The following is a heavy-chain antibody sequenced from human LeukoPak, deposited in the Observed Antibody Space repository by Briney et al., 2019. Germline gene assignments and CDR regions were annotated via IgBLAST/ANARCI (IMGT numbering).Heavy chain of an antibody. D-gene: IGHD2-2*02. CDR1: GFTFGDYA. CDR3: ARDGVVVPADIDYAPGDLGY. V-gene: IGHV3-33*01. J-gene: IGHJ4*02. Sequence: GGSLRLSCTASGFTFGDYAMSWVRQAPGKGLEWVAVIWYDGSNKYYADSVKGRFTISRDNYKHELYLQMNSLRAEDTAVYYCARDGVVVPADIDYAPGDLGYWGQGTQATDPS. CDR2: IWYDGSNK.